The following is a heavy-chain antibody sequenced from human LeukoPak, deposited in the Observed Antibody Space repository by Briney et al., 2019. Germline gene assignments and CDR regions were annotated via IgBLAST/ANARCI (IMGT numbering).Heavy chain of an antibody. CDR2: VSGSGAST. V-gene: IGHV3-23*01. Sequence: GGSLRLSCAASGFTFSTYAMTWVRQAPGKGLEWVSVVSGSGASTYYADSVKGRFTISRDNAKNSLYLQMNSLRAEDTAVYYCARDVRDEYSSGWYPIGYWGQGTLVTVSS. D-gene: IGHD6-19*01. CDR3: ARDVRDEYSSGWYPIGY. J-gene: IGHJ4*02. CDR1: GFTFSTYA.